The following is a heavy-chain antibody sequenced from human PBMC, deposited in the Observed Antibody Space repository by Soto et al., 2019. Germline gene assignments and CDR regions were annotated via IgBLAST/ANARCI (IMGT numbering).Heavy chain of an antibody. Sequence: SETLSLTCAVYGGSFSGYYWSWIRQPPGKGLEWIGEINHSGSTNYNPSLKSRVTISVDTSKNQFSLKLSSVTAADTAVYCCARGRGVGYCTNGVCPYYYYYYMDVWGKGTTVTVSS. CDR3: ARGRGVGYCTNGVCPYYYYYYMDV. J-gene: IGHJ6*03. CDR2: INHSGST. CDR1: GGSFSGYY. V-gene: IGHV4-34*01. D-gene: IGHD2-8*01.